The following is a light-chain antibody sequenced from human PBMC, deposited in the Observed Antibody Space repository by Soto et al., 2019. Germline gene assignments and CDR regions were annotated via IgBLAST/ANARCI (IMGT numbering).Light chain of an antibody. V-gene: IGKV2-28*01. CDR3: MQALQTPLT. CDR1: QSLLHSNGYTY. J-gene: IGKJ5*01. Sequence: DIVMTQSPLSLPVTPGEPASISCRSSQSLLHSNGYTYLDWYLQKPGQSPQLLFYLRSNRASGVPGRFSVSGSGTDFTLKISRVEAEDVGVYYCMQALQTPLTFGQGTRLEIK. CDR2: LRS.